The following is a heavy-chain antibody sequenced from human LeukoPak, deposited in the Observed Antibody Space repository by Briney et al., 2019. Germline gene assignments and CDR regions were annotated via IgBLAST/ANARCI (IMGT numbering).Heavy chain of an antibody. CDR3: LTMIIGSHSDH. CDR1: GFTFSSYS. CDR2: VKRSYDGLTT. Sequence: GGSLRLSCAASGFTFSSYSMNWVRQAPGKGLEWVGRVKRSYDGLTTDYAAPVKGRFSISRDDSQSTLYLQMNSLKTEDTGLYTTLTMIIGSHSDHWGQGVQVTVSS. V-gene: IGHV3-15*01. D-gene: IGHD3-22*01. J-gene: IGHJ4*02.